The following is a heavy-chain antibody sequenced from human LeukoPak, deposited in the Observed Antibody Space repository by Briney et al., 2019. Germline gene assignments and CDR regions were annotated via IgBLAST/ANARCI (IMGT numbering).Heavy chain of an antibody. J-gene: IGHJ4*02. CDR3: AKDLSTSSDFDY. CDR1: GFTFSSYS. Sequence: GSLRLSCAASGFTFSSYSMNWVRQAPGKGLEWVSSISSSSSYIYYADSVKGRFTISRDNAKNSLYLQMNSLGAEDTAVYYCAKDLSTSSDFDYWGQGTLVTVSS. D-gene: IGHD2-2*01. V-gene: IGHV3-21*04. CDR2: ISSSSSYI.